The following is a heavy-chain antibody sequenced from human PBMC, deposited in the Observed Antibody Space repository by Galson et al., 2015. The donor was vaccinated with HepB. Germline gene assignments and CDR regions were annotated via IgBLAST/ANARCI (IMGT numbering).Heavy chain of an antibody. CDR2: INPSGGST. CDR3: ARGGGDYDFFDY. D-gene: IGHD5-12*01. Sequence: SVKVSCKASGYTFTSYHMHWVRQAPGQGLEWMGIINPSGGSTSYAQKLQGRVTMTRDTSTSTVYMELSSLRSEDTAVYYCARGGGDYDFFDYWGQGTLVTVSS. CDR1: GYTFTSYH. V-gene: IGHV1-46*04. J-gene: IGHJ4*02.